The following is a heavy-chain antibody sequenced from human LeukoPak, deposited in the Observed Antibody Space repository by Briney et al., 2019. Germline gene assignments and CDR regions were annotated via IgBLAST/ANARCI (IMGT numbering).Heavy chain of an antibody. D-gene: IGHD2-21*02. J-gene: IGHJ2*01. V-gene: IGHV3-11*01. CDR2: ISSSGSTI. CDR3: ASELHPNWYFDL. Sequence: GGSLRLSCAASGFTFSDYYMSWIRQAPGKGLEWVSYISSSGSTIYYADSVKGRFTISRDNAKNSLYLQMNSLRAEDTAVYYCASELHPNWYFDLWGRGTLVTVSS. CDR1: GFTFSDYY.